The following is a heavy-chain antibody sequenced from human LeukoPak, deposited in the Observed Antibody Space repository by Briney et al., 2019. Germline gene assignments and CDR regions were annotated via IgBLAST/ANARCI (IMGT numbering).Heavy chain of an antibody. D-gene: IGHD3-22*01. V-gene: IGHV3-48*01. Sequence: GGCLRLSCAASGFTFSSYSMNCVRQAPGKGLEWVSYIISSSSTIYSAHSLKGQFTIHRENAKISLYLQMNSLRAEDTAVYYCARDSSGYYYYHYYYYMGVWGKGTTVTVSS. J-gene: IGHJ6*03. CDR2: IISSSSTI. CDR1: GFTFSSYS. CDR3: ARDSSGYYYYHYYYYMGV.